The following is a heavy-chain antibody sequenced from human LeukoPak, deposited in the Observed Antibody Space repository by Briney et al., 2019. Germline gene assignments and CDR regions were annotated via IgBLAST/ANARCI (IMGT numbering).Heavy chain of an antibody. D-gene: IGHD3-22*01. CDR2: ISSSSSYI. CDR1: GFTFSSYS. J-gene: IGHJ6*04. V-gene: IGHV3-21*01. Sequence: GRSLRLFCAASGFTFSSYSMNWVRQAPGKGLEWVSSISSSSSYIYYADSVKGRFTISRDNAKNLLYLQMNSLRAEDTAVYYCARDGRPYYYDSSGHLDVWGKGTTVTVSS. CDR3: ARDGRPYYYDSSGHLDV.